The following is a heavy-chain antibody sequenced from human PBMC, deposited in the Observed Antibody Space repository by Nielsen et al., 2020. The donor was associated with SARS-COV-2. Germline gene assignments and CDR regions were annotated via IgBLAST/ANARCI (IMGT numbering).Heavy chain of an antibody. V-gene: IGHV4-34*01. D-gene: IGHD3-9*01. Sequence: WLRQPPGQGLEWIGEINHSGSTNYNPSLKSRVTISVDTSKNQFSLKLSSVTAADTAVYYCARVKYDILTGLFRDYYYYYMDVWGKGTTVTVSS. CDR3: ARVKYDILTGLFRDYYYYYMDV. CDR2: INHSGST. J-gene: IGHJ6*03.